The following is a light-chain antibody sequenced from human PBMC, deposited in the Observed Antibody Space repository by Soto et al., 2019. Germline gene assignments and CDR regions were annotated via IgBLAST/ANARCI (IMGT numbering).Light chain of an antibody. J-gene: IGKJ3*01. CDR1: QSVSSN. V-gene: IGKV3-15*01. CDR2: GTS. CDR3: QHYNSWPT. Sequence: EIVMTQSPATLSVSPGERATLSCRASQSVSSNLAWYQQKPGQAPRLLIYGTSTRATGIPARFSGSGSGTEFTLTISSLQSEDSALYYCQHYNSWPTFGPGTKVEIK.